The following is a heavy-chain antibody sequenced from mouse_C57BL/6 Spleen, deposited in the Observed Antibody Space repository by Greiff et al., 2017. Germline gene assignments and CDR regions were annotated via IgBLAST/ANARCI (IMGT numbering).Heavy chain of an antibody. D-gene: IGHD2-5*01. CDR2: IYPGDGVT. J-gene: IGHJ4*01. CDR3: ARGSNYDYYYARGD. Sequence: VKLMESGPELVKPGASVKISCKASGYAFSSSWMNWVKQRPGKGPEWIGRIYPGDGVTNYNGKFKGKATLTADTSPSTAYMQLSSLTSEDSAVYFWARGSNYDYYYARGDWGQGTSVTVSS. CDR1: GYAFSSSW. V-gene: IGHV1-82*01.